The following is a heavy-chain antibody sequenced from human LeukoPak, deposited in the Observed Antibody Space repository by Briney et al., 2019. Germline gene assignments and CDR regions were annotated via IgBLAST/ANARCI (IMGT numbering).Heavy chain of an antibody. CDR1: GDSISSSRSS. Sequence: PSETLSLTCTVSGDSISSSRSSWGWIRQPPGEGLEWIGSIYYSGSTYYNTSLKSRVTISVDTSKNQFSLKLSSVTAADTAVYYCARDRQNSSSWYPYYFDYWGQGTLVTVSS. D-gene: IGHD6-13*01. CDR3: ARDRQNSSSWYPYYFDY. CDR2: IYYSGST. V-gene: IGHV4-39*07. J-gene: IGHJ4*02.